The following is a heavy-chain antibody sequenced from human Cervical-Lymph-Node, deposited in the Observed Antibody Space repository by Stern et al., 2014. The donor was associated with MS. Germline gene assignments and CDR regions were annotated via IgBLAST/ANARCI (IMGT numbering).Heavy chain of an antibody. J-gene: IGHJ6*02. CDR1: GFSVSSNY. D-gene: IGHD2-2*01. V-gene: IGHV3-66*01. CDR2: VYSGGTT. Sequence: VQLVESGGGLVQPGGSLRLSCAASGFSVSSNYMTWVRQAPETGLQWVSVVYSGGTTYYAESVKGRFIISRDKSKNTVDLQMNNLRAEDTAVYYCARAPVVVVPAALGMGYYYHGLDVWGQGTTVTVSS. CDR3: ARAPVVVVPAALGMGYYYHGLDV.